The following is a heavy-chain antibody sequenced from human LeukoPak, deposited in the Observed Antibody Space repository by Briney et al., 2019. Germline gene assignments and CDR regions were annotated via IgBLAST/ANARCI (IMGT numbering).Heavy chain of an antibody. J-gene: IGHJ4*02. CDR3: AKSYYDFWSGYYTWPCDY. V-gene: IGHV3-23*01. CDR2: ISGSGGST. D-gene: IGHD3-3*01. CDR1: GFSFSTYG. Sequence: GGSLRLSCAASGFSFSTYGMNWVRQAPGKGLEWVSAISGSGGSTYYADSVKGRFTISRDNSKNTLYLQMNSLRAEDTAVYYCAKSYYDFWSGYYTWPCDYWGQGTLVTVSS.